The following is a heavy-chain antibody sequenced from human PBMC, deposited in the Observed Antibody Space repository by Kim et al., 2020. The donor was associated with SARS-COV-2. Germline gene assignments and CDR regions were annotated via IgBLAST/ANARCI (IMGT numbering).Heavy chain of an antibody. CDR3: ARDAYYDNTGFYGLDS. D-gene: IGHD3-22*01. CDR2: ITWKGDGI. J-gene: IGHJ4*02. CDR1: GFTVADYG. Sequence: GGSLRLSCAASGFTVADYGMSWVRQAPGKGLEWVSGITWKGDGIGYADSVKGRFTISRDNAKNSLYLQMDSLRAEDTALYHCARDAYYDNTGFYGLDSWGQGTLVTVSS. V-gene: IGHV3-20*01.